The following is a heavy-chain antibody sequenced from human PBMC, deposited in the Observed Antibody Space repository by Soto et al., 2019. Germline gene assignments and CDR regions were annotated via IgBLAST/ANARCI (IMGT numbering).Heavy chain of an antibody. CDR3: ARDQSFDRSYYYGIDV. CDR1: GYSFTSYG. CDR2: ISPYNGNT. J-gene: IGHJ6*02. V-gene: IGHV1-18*01. Sequence: QVQLVQSGAEVQKPGASVKVSYKTSGYSFTSYGISWVRQAPGQGLEWMGWISPYNGNTYYTQEFQVRVTLTTDASTSTVYMELRSLRSDDTAVYYCARDQSFDRSYYYGIDVWGQGTSVTVSS.